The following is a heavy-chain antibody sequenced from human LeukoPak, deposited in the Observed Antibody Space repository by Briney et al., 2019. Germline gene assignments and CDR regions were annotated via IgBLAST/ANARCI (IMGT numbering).Heavy chain of an antibody. J-gene: IGHJ3*02. CDR1: GYSFTTYW. Sequence: GESLQISCKGSGYSFTTYWIGWVRRMPGKGLEWMGVIYPGDSDNTYSPSFQGQVTISADKSISTAYLQWSSLKASDSAMYYCGRIPAAGSLKGSFDIWGQGTMVTVSS. CDR2: IYPGDSDN. CDR3: GRIPAAGSLKGSFDI. D-gene: IGHD6-13*01. V-gene: IGHV5-51*01.